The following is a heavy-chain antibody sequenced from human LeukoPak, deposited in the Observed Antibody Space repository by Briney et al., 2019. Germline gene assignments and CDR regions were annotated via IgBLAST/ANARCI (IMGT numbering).Heavy chain of an antibody. J-gene: IGHJ5*02. D-gene: IGHD6-19*01. CDR2: MNHNSGNT. CDR3: ARPSYSSGFVTADNWFDP. Sequence: GASVKVSCKASGYTFTGYYMHWVRQATGQGLEWMGWMNHNSGNTGYAQKFQGRVTITRNTSISTAYMELSSLRSEDTAVYYCARPSYSSGFVTADNWFDPWGQGTLVTVSS. V-gene: IGHV1-8*03. CDR1: GYTFTGYY.